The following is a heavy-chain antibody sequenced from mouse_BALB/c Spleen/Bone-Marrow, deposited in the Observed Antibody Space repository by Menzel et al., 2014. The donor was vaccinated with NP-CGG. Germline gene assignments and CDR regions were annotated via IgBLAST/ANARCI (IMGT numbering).Heavy chain of an antibody. Sequence: QVQLQQSGAELVKPGTSVKLSCKASGYNFTSYWINWVKLRPGQGLEWIGDIYPDSGSTNYNEKFKSKATLTVDTSSSTAYMQLSSPASEDSALYYCARFSQLGLLAYWGQGTLVTVSA. CDR2: IYPDSGST. D-gene: IGHD3-1*01. CDR3: ARFSQLGLLAY. V-gene: IGHV1-55*01. J-gene: IGHJ3*01. CDR1: GYNFTSYW.